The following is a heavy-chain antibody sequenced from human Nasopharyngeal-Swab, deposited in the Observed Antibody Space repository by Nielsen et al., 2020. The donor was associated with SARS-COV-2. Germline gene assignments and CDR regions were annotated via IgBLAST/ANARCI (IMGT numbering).Heavy chain of an antibody. V-gene: IGHV3-33*01. CDR3: ARDGGNYADY. Sequence: GGSLRLSCVASGFRFSSYGMDWVRQAPGKGLEWVADIWYDGSNEYYGDSVRGRFTISRDNSKNTVYLQMNSLRAEDTAVYYCARDGGNYADYWGQGTRVTVSS. CDR1: GFRFSSYG. CDR2: IWYDGSNE. J-gene: IGHJ4*02. D-gene: IGHD2-15*01.